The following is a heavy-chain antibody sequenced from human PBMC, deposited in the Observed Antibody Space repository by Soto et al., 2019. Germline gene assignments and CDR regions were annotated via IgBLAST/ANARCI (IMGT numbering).Heavy chain of an antibody. V-gene: IGHV4-59*08. CDR2: IYYSGST. CDR1: GGSISSYY. J-gene: IGHJ4*02. CDR3: ARRYGSCFDY. Sequence: QVQLQESGPGLVKPSETLSLTCTVSGGSISSYYWSWIRQPPGKGLEWIGYIYYSGSTNYNPSLXSXAXIXXDTSKNQFSPKLSSVTAADTAVYYCARRYGSCFDYWGQGTLVTVSS. D-gene: IGHD5-18*01.